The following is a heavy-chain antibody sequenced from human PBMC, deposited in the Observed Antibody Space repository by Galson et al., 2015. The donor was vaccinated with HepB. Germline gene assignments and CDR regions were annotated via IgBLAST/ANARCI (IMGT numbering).Heavy chain of an antibody. CDR2: INPSGGST. V-gene: IGHV1-46*01. D-gene: IGHD5-18*01. Sequence: SVKVSCKASGYTFTSYYMHWVRQAPGQGLEWMGIINPSGGSTSYAQKFQGRVTMTRDTSTSTVYMELSSLRSEDTAVYYCATSLGGGVDTAMPNDYWGQGTLVTVSS. CDR3: ATSLGGGVDTAMPNDY. J-gene: IGHJ4*02. CDR1: GYTFTSYY.